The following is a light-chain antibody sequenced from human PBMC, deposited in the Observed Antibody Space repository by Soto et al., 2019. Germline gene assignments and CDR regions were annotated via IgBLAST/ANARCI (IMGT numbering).Light chain of an antibody. J-gene: IGKJ2*02. CDR1: QSVSSY. V-gene: IGKV3-11*01. CDR2: DAS. CDR3: QQRSNWGWT. Sequence: EIVLTQSPATLSLSPGERATLSCRASQSVSSYLAWYQQKPGQAPRLLIYDASNRATGIPARFSGSGSGTDFTLTISSLEPEDFAVYYCQQRSNWGWTFGQGTKLEIK.